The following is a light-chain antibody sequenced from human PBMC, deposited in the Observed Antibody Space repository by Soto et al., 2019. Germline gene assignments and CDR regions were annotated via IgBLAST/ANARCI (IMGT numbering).Light chain of an antibody. Sequence: DIQLTQSPSILSASVRDTVTITCTASQSISSWLAWYQQKQGKAPNLLIHKASHLESGVPSRFSGSGSGTEFTLTISSLKNGDVATYYCQHYNTYTWTFGQGTKVDIK. CDR1: QSISSW. CDR3: QHYNTYTWT. V-gene: IGKV1-5*03. J-gene: IGKJ1*01. CDR2: KAS.